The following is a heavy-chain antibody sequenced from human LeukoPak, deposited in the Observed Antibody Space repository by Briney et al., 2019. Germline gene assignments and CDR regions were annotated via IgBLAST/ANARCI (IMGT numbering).Heavy chain of an antibody. CDR2: IYSGGST. D-gene: IGHD2-8*01. Sequence: GGSLRLSCAASGFTVSSNYMSWVRQAPGKGLEWVSVIYSGGSTYYADSVKGRFTISRDNSKNTLYLQMNSLRAEDTAVYYCARETYCTNGVCYTSRWLDPWGQGTLVTVSS. CDR1: GFTVSSNY. CDR3: ARETYCTNGVCYTSRWLDP. J-gene: IGHJ5*02. V-gene: IGHV3-53*01.